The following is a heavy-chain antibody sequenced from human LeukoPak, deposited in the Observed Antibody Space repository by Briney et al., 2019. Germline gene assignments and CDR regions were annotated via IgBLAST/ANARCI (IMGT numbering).Heavy chain of an antibody. CDR1: GFTFSSYE. D-gene: IGHD2-15*01. J-gene: IGHJ4*02. V-gene: IGHV3-30*02. CDR3: AKSCGGGSCYPDC. Sequence: GGSLRLSCAASGFTFSSYEMNWVRQAPGKGLEWVTFIRSDGSNKYYADSVKGRFTISRDNSKNTLYLQMNSLRTEDTAVYYCAKSCGGGSCYPDCWGQGTRVTVSS. CDR2: IRSDGSNK.